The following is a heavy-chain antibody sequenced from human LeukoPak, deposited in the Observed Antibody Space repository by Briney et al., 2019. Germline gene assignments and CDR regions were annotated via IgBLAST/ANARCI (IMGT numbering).Heavy chain of an antibody. CDR3: ARVFGVVIPDAFDI. D-gene: IGHD3-3*01. V-gene: IGHV4-30-2*01. Sequence: SQTLSLTCAVSGGSISSGGYYWSWIRQPPGKGLEWIGEINHSGSTNYNPSLKSRVTISVDTSKNQFSLKLSSVTAADTAVYYCARVFGVVIPDAFDIWGQGTMVTVSS. CDR1: GGSISSGGYY. J-gene: IGHJ3*02. CDR2: INHSGST.